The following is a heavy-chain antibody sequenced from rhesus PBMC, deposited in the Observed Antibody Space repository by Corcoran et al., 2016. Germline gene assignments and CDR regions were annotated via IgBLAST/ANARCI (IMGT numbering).Heavy chain of an antibody. J-gene: IGHJ4*01. Sequence: QVQLQQWGEGLVKPSETLSLTCAVSGGSISSKYWSWIRQPPGKGLEWIGRISGSGGSTDYNPALKSRVTISSDTSKNQFSLKLSSVTAADTAVYYCARQGGGVIVWVDYWGQGVLVTVS. CDR3: ARQGGGVIVWVDY. V-gene: IGHV4-173*01. CDR1: GGSISSKY. CDR2: ISGSGGST. D-gene: IGHD3-34*01.